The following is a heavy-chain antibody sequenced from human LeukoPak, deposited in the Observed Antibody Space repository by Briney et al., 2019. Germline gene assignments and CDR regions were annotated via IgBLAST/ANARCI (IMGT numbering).Heavy chain of an antibody. J-gene: IGHJ5*02. CDR3: ARVLGYYGSSWFDP. CDR2: ISAYNGNT. CDR1: GYPFTSYG. V-gene: IGHV1-18*01. Sequence: GASVKVSCKASGYPFTSYGISWVRQAPGQGREWMGWISAYNGNTNYAQKLQGRVTMTTDTSTSTAYMELRSLRSDDTAVYYCARVLGYYGSSWFDPWGQGTLVTVSS. D-gene: IGHD3-10*01.